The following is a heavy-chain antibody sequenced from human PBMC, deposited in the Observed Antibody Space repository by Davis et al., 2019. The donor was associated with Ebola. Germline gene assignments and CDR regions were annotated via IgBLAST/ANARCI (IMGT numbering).Heavy chain of an antibody. CDR1: GYTFTSYY. CDR2: INPSGGST. D-gene: IGHD3-9*01. J-gene: IGHJ6*02. CDR3: ARVRQHDIFPDVHPYGMDV. Sequence: ASVKVSCKASGYTFTSYYMHWVRQPPGQGLEWMGIINPSGGSTSYAQTFQGRVTMTRDTSTSTVYMELSSLRSEDTAVYYCARVRQHDIFPDVHPYGMDVWGQGTTVTVSS. V-gene: IGHV1-46*01.